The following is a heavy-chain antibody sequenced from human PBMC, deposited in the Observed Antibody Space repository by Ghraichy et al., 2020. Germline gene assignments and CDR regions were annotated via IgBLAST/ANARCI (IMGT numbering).Heavy chain of an antibody. Sequence: SETLSLTCAVSGYSISSGYYWGWIRQPPGKGLEWIGSIYHSGSTYYNPSLKSRVTISVDTSKNQFSLKLSSVTAADTAVYYCARDESGSYPVVFDYWGQGTLVTVSS. D-gene: IGHD1-26*01. CDR1: GYSISSGYY. J-gene: IGHJ4*02. CDR3: ARDESGSYPVVFDY. CDR2: IYHSGST. V-gene: IGHV4-38-2*02.